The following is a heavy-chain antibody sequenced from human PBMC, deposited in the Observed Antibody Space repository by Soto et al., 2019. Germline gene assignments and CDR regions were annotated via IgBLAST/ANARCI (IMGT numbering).Heavy chain of an antibody. V-gene: IGHV1-69*01. CDR2: IIPIFGTA. J-gene: IGHJ5*02. CDR3: ARDEVTMIRGVTNWFDP. D-gene: IGHD3-10*01. CDR1: GGTFSSYG. Sequence: QVQLVQSGAEVKKPGSSVKVSCKASGGTFSSYGISWVRQAPGQGLEWMGGIIPIFGTAKYAQKFQGRVTITADESTNTAYMELSSLRSEDTAVYYCARDEVTMIRGVTNWFDPWVQGTLVTVSS.